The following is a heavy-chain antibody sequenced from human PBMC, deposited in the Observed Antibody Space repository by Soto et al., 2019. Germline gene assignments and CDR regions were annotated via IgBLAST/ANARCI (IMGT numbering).Heavy chain of an antibody. CDR1: GYSFTNYW. D-gene: IGHD2-8*01. CDR2: IFPGDSDT. Sequence: GESLTISCNGSGYSFTNYWIGWVRQMPGKGLEWMGIIFPGDSDTRYSPSFQGQVTISADRSSSTAYLQWSSLKASDTAMYYCARRGGYCSNGVCYISYYYGRDVWGQGTTVTVSS. CDR3: ARRGGYCSNGVCYISYYYGRDV. J-gene: IGHJ6*02. V-gene: IGHV5-51*01.